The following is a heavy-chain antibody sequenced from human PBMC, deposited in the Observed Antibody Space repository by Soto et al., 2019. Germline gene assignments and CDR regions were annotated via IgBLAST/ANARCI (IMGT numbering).Heavy chain of an antibody. Sequence: ASVKVSCKASGYTFTSYGIIWVRQAPGQGLEWMGWISAYNGNTNYAQKLQGRVTMTTDTSTSTAYMELRSLRSDDTAVYYCARAQGRAHYGSGSYYNGRFFWFDPWGQGTLVTVSS. CDR1: GYTFTSYG. CDR3: ARAQGRAHYGSGSYYNGRFFWFDP. J-gene: IGHJ5*02. V-gene: IGHV1-18*01. D-gene: IGHD3-10*01. CDR2: ISAYNGNT.